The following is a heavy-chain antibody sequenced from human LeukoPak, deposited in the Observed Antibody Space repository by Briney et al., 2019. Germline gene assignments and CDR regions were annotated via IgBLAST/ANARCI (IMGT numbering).Heavy chain of an antibody. V-gene: IGHV4-39*07. J-gene: IGHJ4*02. D-gene: IGHD3-22*01. CDR1: GGSISSGSYY. CDR3: ARDDTGYYYDSTGYDY. CDR2: IYYSGST. Sequence: SQTLSLTCTVSGGSISSGSYYWSWIRQPPGKGLEWIGSIYYSGSTNYNPSLKSRVTISVDTSKNQFSLKLSSVTAADTAVYYCARDDTGYYYDSTGYDYWGQGTLVTVSS.